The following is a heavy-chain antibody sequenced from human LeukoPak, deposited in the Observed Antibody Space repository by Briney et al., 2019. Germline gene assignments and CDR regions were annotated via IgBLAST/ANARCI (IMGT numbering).Heavy chain of an antibody. Sequence: SQTLSLTCTVSGGSISSGDYYWSWIRQPPGKGLEWIGYIYYSGSTYYNPSLKSRVTISVDTSKNQFSLKLSSVTAADTAVYYCARLLYSNYSYKDYWGQGTLVTVSS. CDR3: ARLLYSNYSYKDY. CDR2: IYYSGST. D-gene: IGHD4-11*01. J-gene: IGHJ4*02. CDR1: GGSISSGDYY. V-gene: IGHV4-30-4*08.